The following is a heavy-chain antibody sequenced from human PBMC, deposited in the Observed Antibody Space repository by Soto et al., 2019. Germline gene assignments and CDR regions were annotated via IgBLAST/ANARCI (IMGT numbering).Heavy chain of an antibody. CDR1: GGSISSSSYY. CDR2: IYYSGST. J-gene: IGHJ6*03. V-gene: IGHV4-39*07. CDR3: ARGIVAAYYYYKDV. D-gene: IGHD2-15*01. Sequence: SETLSLTCTVSGGSISSSSYYWGWIRQPPGKGLEWIGSIYYSGSTYYNPSLKSRVTISVDTSKNQFSLKLSSVTAADTAVYYCARGIVAAYYYYKDVWGKGTTVTVSS.